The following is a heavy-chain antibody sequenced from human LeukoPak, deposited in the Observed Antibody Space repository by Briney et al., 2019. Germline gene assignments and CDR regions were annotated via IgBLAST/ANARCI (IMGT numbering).Heavy chain of an antibody. CDR2: IYHSGST. J-gene: IGHJ5*02. D-gene: IGHD2-15*01. Sequence: SGTLSLTCTVSGYSLSSGYYWGWIRQPPGKGLEWIGSIYHSGSTYYNPSLKSRVTISVDTSKNQFSLKLSSVTAADTAVYYCARGVVVVAATLEWFDPWGQGTLVTVSS. CDR3: ARGVVVVAATLEWFDP. V-gene: IGHV4-38-2*02. CDR1: GYSLSSGYY.